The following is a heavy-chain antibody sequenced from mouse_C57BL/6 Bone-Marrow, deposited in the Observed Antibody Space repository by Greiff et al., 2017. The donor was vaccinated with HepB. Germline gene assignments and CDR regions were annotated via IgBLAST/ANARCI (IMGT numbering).Heavy chain of an antibody. Sequence: VQLQQSGAELVRPGASVKLSCTPSGFNIKDDYMHWVKQRPEQGLEWIGWIDPENGDTEYASKFQGKATITADTSSNTAYLQLSSLTSEDTAVYYCTTWGYYGDYWGQGTTLTVSS. CDR3: TTWGYYGDY. D-gene: IGHD1-1*01. CDR1: GFNIKDDY. J-gene: IGHJ2*01. CDR2: IDPENGDT. V-gene: IGHV14-4*01.